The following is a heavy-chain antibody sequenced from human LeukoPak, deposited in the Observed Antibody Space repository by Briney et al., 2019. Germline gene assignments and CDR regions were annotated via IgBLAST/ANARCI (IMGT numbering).Heavy chain of an antibody. J-gene: IGHJ4*02. V-gene: IGHV4-34*01. D-gene: IGHD3-22*01. CDR2: INHSGST. CDR1: GGSFSGYY. Sequence: PSETLSLTCAVYGGSFSGYYWSWIRQPPGKGLEWIGEINHSGSTNYNPSLKSRVTISVDTSKNQFSLKLSSVTAADTAVYYCARERTLFPGDSSGYFDHWGQGTLVTVSS. CDR3: ARERTLFPGDSSGYFDH.